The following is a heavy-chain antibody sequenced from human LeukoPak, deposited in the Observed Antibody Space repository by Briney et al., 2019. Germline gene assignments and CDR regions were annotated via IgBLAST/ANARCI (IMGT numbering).Heavy chain of an antibody. V-gene: IGHV3-23*01. CDR2: ISGSGGST. Sequence: GGTLRLPCAASGFTFSSYAMSWVRQAPGKGLEWVSAISGSGGSTYYADSVKGRFTISRDNSKNTLYLQMNSLRAEDTAVYYCAKTTYYDFWSGSHFDYWGQGTLVTVSS. CDR3: AKTTYYDFWSGSHFDY. CDR1: GFTFSSYA. D-gene: IGHD3-3*01. J-gene: IGHJ4*02.